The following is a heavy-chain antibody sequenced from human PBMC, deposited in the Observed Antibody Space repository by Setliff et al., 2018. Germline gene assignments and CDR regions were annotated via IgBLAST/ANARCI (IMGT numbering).Heavy chain of an antibody. CDR1: GGSISSSNW. V-gene: IGHV4-4*02. CDR3: ARDSLTTLRRRSFDI. CDR2: IYHSGST. J-gene: IGHJ3*02. Sequence: SETLSLTCAVSGGSISSSNWWSWVRQPPGKGLEWIGEIYHSGSTNYNPSLKSRATISVDKSKNQFSLKLSSVTAADTAVYYCARDSLTTLRRRSFDIWGQGTMVTVSS. D-gene: IGHD1-1*01.